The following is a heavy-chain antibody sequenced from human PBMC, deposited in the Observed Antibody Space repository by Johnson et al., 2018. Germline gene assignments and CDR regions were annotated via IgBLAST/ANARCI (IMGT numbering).Heavy chain of an antibody. CDR2: INLSAGTT. V-gene: IGHV1-46*01. Sequence: QVQLVESGAEVKNPGASVKVSCKASGYIFISYYMYWVRQAPGQGLEWMGIINLSAGTTNYAQKFQGRVTMTRDRSTSTAYRELSSLRSEDTAMYYCASEREGGSATGYFDYWGQGTLIGVSS. J-gene: IGHJ4*02. CDR1: GYIFISYY. CDR3: ASEREGGSATGYFDY. D-gene: IGHD6-13*01.